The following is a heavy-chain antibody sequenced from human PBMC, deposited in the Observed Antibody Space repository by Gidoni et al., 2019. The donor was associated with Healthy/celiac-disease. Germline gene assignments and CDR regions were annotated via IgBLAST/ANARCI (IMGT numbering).Heavy chain of an antibody. J-gene: IGHJ4*02. CDR2: ISCSGGST. Sequence: EVQLLESGGGLVQPGGSLRLSCAASGFPFRSYAMSWVRQAPGKGRELVSAISCSGGSTYYADSVKGRFTNSRDNSKNTLYLQMNSLRAEDTAVYYCAKVDTAMVTFDYWGQGTLVTVSS. CDR3: AKVDTAMVTFDY. CDR1: GFPFRSYA. D-gene: IGHD5-18*01. V-gene: IGHV3-23*01.